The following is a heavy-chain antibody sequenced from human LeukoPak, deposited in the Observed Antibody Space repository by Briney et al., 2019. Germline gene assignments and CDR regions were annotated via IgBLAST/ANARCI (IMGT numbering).Heavy chain of an antibody. D-gene: IGHD2-15*01. CDR2: IWYDGSNK. CDR3: ARGFLYCSGGSCFPDAFDI. J-gene: IGHJ3*02. Sequence: PGGSLRLSCAASGFTFSSYGMHWVRQAPGKGLEWVAVIWYDGSNKYYADSVKGRFTISRDNSKNTLYLQMNSLRAEGTAVYYCARGFLYCSGGSCFPDAFDIWGQGTMVTVSS. V-gene: IGHV3-33*01. CDR1: GFTFSSYG.